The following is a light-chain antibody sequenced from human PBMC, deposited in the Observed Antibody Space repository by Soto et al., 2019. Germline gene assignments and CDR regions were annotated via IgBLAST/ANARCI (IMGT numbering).Light chain of an antibody. Sequence: QSVLTQPASVSGSPGQSITISCTGTSGDIGSYNRVSWYQQHPGKAPKLIIYEVTDRPSGVSNRFSGSKSGNTASLTISGLQSEDEADYYCISYTSDDVRYVFGTGTKGTVL. CDR1: SGDIGSYNR. J-gene: IGLJ1*01. CDR2: EVT. CDR3: ISYTSDDVRYV. V-gene: IGLV2-14*01.